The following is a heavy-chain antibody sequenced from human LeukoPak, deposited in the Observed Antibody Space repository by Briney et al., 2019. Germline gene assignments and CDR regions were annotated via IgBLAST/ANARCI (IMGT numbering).Heavy chain of an antibody. D-gene: IGHD2-21*02. CDR2: IYTSGST. Sequence: SETLSLTCTVSGGSISSGSYYWSWIRQPAGKGLEWIGRIYTSGSTKYNPSLKSRVTISVDTSKSQFSLKLSSVTAADTAVYYCARIYCGGDCRGYYYHYYMDVWGKGTTVTISS. V-gene: IGHV4-61*02. CDR1: GGSISSGSYY. CDR3: ARIYCGGDCRGYYYHYYMDV. J-gene: IGHJ6*03.